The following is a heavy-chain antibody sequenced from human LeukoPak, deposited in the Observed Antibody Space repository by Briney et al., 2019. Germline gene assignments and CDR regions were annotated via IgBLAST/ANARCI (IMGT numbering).Heavy chain of an antibody. CDR1: GFTFSIYA. D-gene: IGHD6-13*01. CDR2: ISGSGDVT. CDR3: AKGSAGGRPYYFDY. V-gene: IGHV3-23*01. Sequence: AGGSLRLSCAVSGFTFSIYAMSWVRQAPGKGLEWVSIISGSGDVTYYVDSVKGRFTISRDNSKNTLYLQMNGLRAEDTAVYYCAKGSAGGRPYYFDYWGQGTLVPVSS. J-gene: IGHJ4*02.